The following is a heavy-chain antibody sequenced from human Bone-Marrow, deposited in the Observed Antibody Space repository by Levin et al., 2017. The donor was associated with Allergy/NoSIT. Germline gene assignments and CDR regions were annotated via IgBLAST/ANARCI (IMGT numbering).Heavy chain of an antibody. Sequence: PGGSLRLSCAASGFPFSAYWMAWVRQAPGKGLEWVANIKQDGSEKYSVESVRGRFTISRDNARNSLSLQMDSLRAEDTAVYYCAKDKYAQRGAFDIWGQGTMVTVSS. CDR1: GFPFSAYW. CDR2: IKQDGSEK. D-gene: IGHD3-10*01. J-gene: IGHJ3*02. CDR3: AKDKYAQRGAFDI. V-gene: IGHV3-7*01.